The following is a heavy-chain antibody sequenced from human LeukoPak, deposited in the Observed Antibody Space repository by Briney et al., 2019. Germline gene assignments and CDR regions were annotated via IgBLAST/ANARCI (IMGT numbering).Heavy chain of an antibody. V-gene: IGHV4-38-2*02. CDR1: GYSISSGYY. CDR2: INHSGST. Sequence: SETLSLTCTVSGYSISSGYYWGWIRQPPGKGLEWIGEINHSGSTNYNPSLKSRVTISVDTSKNQFSLKLSSVTAADTAVYYCARDGDGYNSEPSHFHFDYWGQGTLVTVSS. D-gene: IGHD5-24*01. CDR3: ARDGDGYNSEPSHFHFDY. J-gene: IGHJ4*02.